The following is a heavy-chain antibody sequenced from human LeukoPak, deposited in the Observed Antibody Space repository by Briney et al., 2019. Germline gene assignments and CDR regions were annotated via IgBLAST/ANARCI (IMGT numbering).Heavy chain of an antibody. J-gene: IGHJ4*02. CDR1: GGSISSSNW. V-gene: IGHV4-4*02. CDR2: INHSGST. Sequence: SETLSLTCAVSGGSISSSNWWSWVRQPPGKGLEWIGEINHSGSTNYNPSLKSRVTISVDTSKNQFSLKLSSVTAADTAVYYCARVAYSGYDYRGYFDYWGQGTLVTVSS. CDR3: ARVAYSGYDYRGYFDY. D-gene: IGHD5-12*01.